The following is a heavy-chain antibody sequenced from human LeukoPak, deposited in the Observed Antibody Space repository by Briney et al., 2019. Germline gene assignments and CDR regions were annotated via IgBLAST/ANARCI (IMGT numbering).Heavy chain of an antibody. CDR2: IKSKTGGGTT. J-gene: IGHJ6*03. D-gene: IGHD2-8*01. Sequence: PGGSLRLSCAAFGFTFSNAWMSWVRQAPGKGLEWVCGIKSKTGGGTTDYAAPVKGRFTISRDDSKNTLYLQMNSLKTEDTAVYYCTTGTLMAYYYYYMDVWGKGTTVTVSS. CDR3: TTGTLMAYYYYYMDV. CDR1: GFTFSNAW. V-gene: IGHV3-15*01.